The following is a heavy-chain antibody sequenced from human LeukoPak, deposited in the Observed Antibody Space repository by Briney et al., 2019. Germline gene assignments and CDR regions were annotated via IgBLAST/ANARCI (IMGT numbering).Heavy chain of an antibody. Sequence: GESLKISCQGSEYSFTTYWIGWVRPMPGKGREWMGIISPGDSDNRYSPSFQGQVTISVDKSISTAYQQWSSLKASDTAMYYCARPPYYDILTANLPAFDIWGQGTMVTVSS. CDR2: ISPGDSDN. V-gene: IGHV5-51*01. CDR3: ARPPYYDILTANLPAFDI. D-gene: IGHD3-9*01. J-gene: IGHJ3*02. CDR1: EYSFTTYW.